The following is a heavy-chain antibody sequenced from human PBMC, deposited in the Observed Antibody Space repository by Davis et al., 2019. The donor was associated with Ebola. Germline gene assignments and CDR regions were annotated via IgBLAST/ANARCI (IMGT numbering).Heavy chain of an antibody. D-gene: IGHD6-19*01. V-gene: IGHV3-23*01. J-gene: IGHJ3*01. CDR2: LGLSADT. CDR1: GFVFSSYV. CDR3: VKDTSSVWFDV. Sequence: GESLKISCAASGFVFSSYVMSWVRRAPGKGLEWVSPLGLSADTYYADSVKGRFTISRDNSKNTLHLQMNSLRVEDTAIYYCVKDTSSVWFDVWGQGTTVTVSS.